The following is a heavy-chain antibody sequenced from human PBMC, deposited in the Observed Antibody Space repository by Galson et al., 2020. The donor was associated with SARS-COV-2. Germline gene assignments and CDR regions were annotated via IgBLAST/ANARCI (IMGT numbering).Heavy chain of an antibody. CDR1: GFTFSSYA. CDR2: ISYDGSNK. J-gene: IGHJ4*02. Sequence: GGSLRLSCAASGFTFSSYAMHWVRQAPGKGLEWVAVISYDGSNKYYADSVKGRFTISRDNSKNTLYLQMNSLRAEDTAVYYCARDRVGATDLDYWGQGTLVTVSS. CDR3: ARDRVGATDLDY. V-gene: IGHV3-30*04. D-gene: IGHD1-26*01.